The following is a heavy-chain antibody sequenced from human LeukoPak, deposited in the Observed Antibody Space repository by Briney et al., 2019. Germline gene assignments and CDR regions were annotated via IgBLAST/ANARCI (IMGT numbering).Heavy chain of an antibody. CDR3: AKDDGDYVWGSYRLDY. Sequence: GGSLRLSCAASGFTFSSHGMHWVRQAPGKGLEWVAFIRYDGSNKYYADSVKGRFTISRDNSKNTLYLQMNSLRAEDTAVYYCAKDDGDYVWGSYRLDYWGQGTLVTVSS. V-gene: IGHV3-30*02. CDR1: GFTFSSHG. CDR2: IRYDGSNK. D-gene: IGHD3-16*02. J-gene: IGHJ4*02.